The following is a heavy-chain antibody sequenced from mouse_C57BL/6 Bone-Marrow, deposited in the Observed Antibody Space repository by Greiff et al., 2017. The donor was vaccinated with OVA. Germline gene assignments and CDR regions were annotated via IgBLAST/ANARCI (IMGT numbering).Heavy chain of an antibody. CDR2: ISDGGSYT. D-gene: IGHD1-1*01. Sequence: EVQLQQSGGGLVKPGGSLKLSCAASGFTFSSYAMSWVRQTPEKRLEWVATISDGGSYTYYPDNVKGRFTISRDNAKNNLYLQMSHLKSEDTAMYYCASRYYYGSSYYWYFDVWGTGTTVTVSS. V-gene: IGHV5-4*01. J-gene: IGHJ1*03. CDR3: ASRYYYGSSYYWYFDV. CDR1: GFTFSSYA.